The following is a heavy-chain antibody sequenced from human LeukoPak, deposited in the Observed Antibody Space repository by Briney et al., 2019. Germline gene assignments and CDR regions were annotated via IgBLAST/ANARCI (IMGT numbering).Heavy chain of an antibody. CDR1: GGSISGYY. J-gene: IGHJ4*02. Sequence: SETLSLSCTVSGGSISGYYWSRIRQPAGKGLEWIGRIYTSGSTDYNPSLKSRVTMSVDTSKNQFSLKLRSVTAADTAVYYCAQVVAATLDFDYWGQGTLVTVSS. CDR2: IYTSGST. D-gene: IGHD2-15*01. CDR3: AQVVAATLDFDY. V-gene: IGHV4-4*07.